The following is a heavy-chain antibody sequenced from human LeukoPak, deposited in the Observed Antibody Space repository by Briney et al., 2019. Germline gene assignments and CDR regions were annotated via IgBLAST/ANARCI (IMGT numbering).Heavy chain of an antibody. D-gene: IGHD3-3*01. CDR3: ARDQYDFWSAYGFDY. V-gene: IGHV3-23*01. J-gene: IGHJ4*02. Sequence: GGSLRLSCAASGFTFSSHAMTWVRQAPGKGLEWVSGISGSDGSTYYADSVVGRFTISRDNSKSTLYLQMNSLRADDTAICYCARDQYDFWSAYGFDYWGRGTLVTVSS. CDR2: ISGSDGST. CDR1: GFTFSSHA.